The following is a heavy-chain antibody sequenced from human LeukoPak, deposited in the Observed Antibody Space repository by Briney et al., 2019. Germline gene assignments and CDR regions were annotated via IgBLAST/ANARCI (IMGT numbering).Heavy chain of an antibody. CDR3: AGGTGLLSP. CDR2: IYYSGSS. D-gene: IGHD2-21*02. J-gene: IGHJ5*02. CDR1: GGSVSSYF. Sequence: SETLSLTCSVSGGSVSSYFWNCIRQPPGKGLEWIGYIYYSGSSAYNPSLKSRLTISLDTSKKQISLKLTSVTAADTAVYYCAGGTGLLSPWGQGTLVTVSS. V-gene: IGHV4-59*02.